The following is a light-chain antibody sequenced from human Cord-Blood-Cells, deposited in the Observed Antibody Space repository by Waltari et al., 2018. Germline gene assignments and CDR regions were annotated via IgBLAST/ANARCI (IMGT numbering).Light chain of an antibody. CDR3: SSYTRSSTFRV. J-gene: IGLJ2*01. V-gene: IGLV2-14*01. Sequence: QSALTQPASVSGSPGQSITISCTGTSSDVGGYNYVSWYQQHPGKAPKLMIYDVSKRPSGVSNRFSGSKSGNTASLTISGLQAEDEADYYCSSYTRSSTFRVFGGGTKLTVL. CDR1: SSDVGGYNY. CDR2: DVS.